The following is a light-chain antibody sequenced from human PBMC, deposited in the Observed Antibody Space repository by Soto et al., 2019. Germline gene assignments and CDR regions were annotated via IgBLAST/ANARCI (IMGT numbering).Light chain of an antibody. CDR1: QRVSTSY. CDR3: HQYGASPFT. V-gene: IGKV3-20*01. J-gene: IGKJ4*01. Sequence: EIVLTQSPGTLSLSPGEGATLSCRASQRVSTSYFAWYQQKPGQAPRLLIYPTSNRATDIPDRFSGSGSGTDFSLTISRLEPEDCAVYYCHQYGASPFTFGGGTKVEIK. CDR2: PTS.